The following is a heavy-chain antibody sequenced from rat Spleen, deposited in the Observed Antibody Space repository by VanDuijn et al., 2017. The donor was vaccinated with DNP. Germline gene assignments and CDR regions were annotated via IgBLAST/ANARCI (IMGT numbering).Heavy chain of an antibody. CDR2: ITSSGGRT. Sequence: EVQLVESGGGLVQPGRSLKLSCVASGFPFNNYWMAWIRQVPGKGLEWVAAITSSGGRTYFPDSVKGRFTISRDNAKSTLYLQMNSLRSEDMATYYCVRPDYYDGSYPHYWGQGVMVTVSS. D-gene: IGHD1-12*02. V-gene: IGHV5-31*01. CDR1: GFPFNNYW. J-gene: IGHJ2*01. CDR3: VRPDYYDGSYPHY.